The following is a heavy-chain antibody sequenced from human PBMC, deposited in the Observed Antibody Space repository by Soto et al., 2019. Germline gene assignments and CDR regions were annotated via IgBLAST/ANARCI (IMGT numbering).Heavy chain of an antibody. D-gene: IGHD2-15*01. CDR1: GHTFTNYA. Sequence: QVHLVQSGAEVKRPGASVKISCEASGHTFTNYAINWVRLAPGQRFEWMGWINTGNGKTKYSQNFQDRVTVTRDTSASTVYMDLSSLRSEDTAVYYCAIELLYCSGGSCYGRGYFDYWGQGTLVTVSS. V-gene: IGHV1-3*04. J-gene: IGHJ4*02. CDR2: INTGNGKT. CDR3: AIELLYCSGGSCYGRGYFDY.